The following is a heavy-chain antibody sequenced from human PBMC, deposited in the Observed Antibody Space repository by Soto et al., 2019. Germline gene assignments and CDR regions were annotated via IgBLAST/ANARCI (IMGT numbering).Heavy chain of an antibody. CDR2: ITGSGGST. Sequence: GGSLRLSCAASGFTFSSYAMSWVRQAPGKGLEWVSSITGSGGSTYYADSVKGRFTISRDNSKNTLYLQMNSLRAEDTALFYCTKGYSTNLKLCFDYWGQGTLATVSS. CDR3: TKGYSTNLKLCFDY. V-gene: IGHV3-23*01. CDR1: GFTFSSYA. D-gene: IGHD2-2*01. J-gene: IGHJ4*02.